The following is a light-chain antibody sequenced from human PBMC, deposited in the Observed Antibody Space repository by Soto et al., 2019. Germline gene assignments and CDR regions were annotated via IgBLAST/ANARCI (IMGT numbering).Light chain of an antibody. J-gene: IGKJ5*01. V-gene: IGKV1-33*01. Sequence: DIQMTQSPSSLSASVGDRVTITCQASQVISNYLNWYQQKPGQAPKLLIFDASNLERGVPSRFSGSGSGTDFTFTISSLQPEDIGRYYCQQFDNVPFTFGQGTRLEMK. CDR2: DAS. CDR3: QQFDNVPFT. CDR1: QVISNY.